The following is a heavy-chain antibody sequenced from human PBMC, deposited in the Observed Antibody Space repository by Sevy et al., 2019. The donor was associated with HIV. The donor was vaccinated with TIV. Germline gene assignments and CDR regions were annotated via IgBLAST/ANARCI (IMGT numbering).Heavy chain of an antibody. D-gene: IGHD3-22*01. J-gene: IGHJ3*02. V-gene: IGHV3-7*01. CDR1: GFTFSSYW. CDR3: ARDLNYYDSSGYLVDAFDI. CDR2: IKQDGSEK. Sequence: GGCLRLSCAASGFTFSSYWMSWVRQAPGKGLEWVTNIKQDGSEKYYVDSVKGRFTISRDNAKNSLYLQMNSLRAEDTAVYYCARDLNYYDSSGYLVDAFDIWGQGTMVTVSS.